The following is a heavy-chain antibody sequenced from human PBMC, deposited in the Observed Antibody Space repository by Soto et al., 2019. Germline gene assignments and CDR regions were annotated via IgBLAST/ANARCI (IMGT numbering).Heavy chain of an antibody. D-gene: IGHD2-2*01. CDR3: ARQRASDCSSTSCRNWFDP. CDR1: GYSFTIYC. CDR2: IYPGDSDT. J-gene: IGHJ5*02. Sequence: PGESLKIACKGSGYSFTIYCIGWVRQMPWKGLEWMGIIYPGDSDTRYSPSFQGQVTISADKSISTAYLQWSSLKASDTAMYYCARQRASDCSSTSCRNWFDPWGQGTLVTVSS. V-gene: IGHV5-51*01.